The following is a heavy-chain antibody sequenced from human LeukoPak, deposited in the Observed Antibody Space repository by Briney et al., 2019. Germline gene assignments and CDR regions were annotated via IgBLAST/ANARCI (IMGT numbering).Heavy chain of an antibody. Sequence: SETLSLTCTVSGGSISSYYWSWIRQPPGKGLEWIGYIYYSGSTNYNPSLKSRVTISVDTSKNQFSLKLSSVTAADTAVYYCARGKSDRKDYGDYGFDYWGQGTLVTVSS. CDR2: IYYSGST. D-gene: IGHD4-17*01. V-gene: IGHV4-59*12. CDR1: GGSISSYY. J-gene: IGHJ4*02. CDR3: ARGKSDRKDYGDYGFDY.